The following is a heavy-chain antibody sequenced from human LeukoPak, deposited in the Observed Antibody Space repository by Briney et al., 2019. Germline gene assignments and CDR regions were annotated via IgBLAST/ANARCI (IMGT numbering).Heavy chain of an antibody. CDR2: IIPIFGTA. J-gene: IGHJ4*02. D-gene: IGHD6-6*01. V-gene: IGHV1-69*13. Sequence: ASVKVSCKASGGTFSSYAISWVRQAPGQGLEWMGGIIPIFGTANYAQKFQGRVTITADESTSTAYMELSSLRSEDTAVYYCARDRAEYSSSSGYFDYWGQGTLVTVSS. CDR3: ARDRAEYSSSSGYFDY. CDR1: GGTFSSYA.